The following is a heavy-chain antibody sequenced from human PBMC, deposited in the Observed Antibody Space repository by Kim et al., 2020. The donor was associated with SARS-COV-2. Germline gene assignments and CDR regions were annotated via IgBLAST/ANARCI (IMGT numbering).Heavy chain of an antibody. Sequence: SQTLSLTCAISGDRVSSNSAAWNWLRQSPSRGLEWLGRTYYRSKWYNDYAVSVKSRITINPDTSKNQFSLQLNSVTPEDTAVYYCARDFDPYYYDSSGYYRYFDYWGQGTLVTVSS. D-gene: IGHD3-22*01. V-gene: IGHV6-1*01. CDR3: ARDFDPYYYDSSGYYRYFDY. J-gene: IGHJ4*02. CDR1: GDRVSSNSAA. CDR2: TYYRSKWYN.